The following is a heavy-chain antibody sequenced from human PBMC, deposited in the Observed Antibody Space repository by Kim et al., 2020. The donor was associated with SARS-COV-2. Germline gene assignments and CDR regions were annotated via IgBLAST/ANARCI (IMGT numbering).Heavy chain of an antibody. CDR2: ISWNSGSI. D-gene: IGHD3-16*01. V-gene: IGHV3-9*01. Sequence: GGSLRLSCAASGFTFDDYAMHWVRQAPGKGLEWVSGISWNSGSIGYADSVKGRFTISRDNAKNSLYLQMNSLRAEDTALYYCAKGLGFPLDDAFDIWGQG. CDR3: AKGLGFPLDDAFDI. CDR1: GFTFDDYA. J-gene: IGHJ3*02.